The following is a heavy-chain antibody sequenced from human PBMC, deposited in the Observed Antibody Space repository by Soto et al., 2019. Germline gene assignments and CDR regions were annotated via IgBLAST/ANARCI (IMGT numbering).Heavy chain of an antibody. D-gene: IGHD5-12*01. CDR1: GDIFSGYS. Sequence: QVQLVQSGAEVKKPGSSVKVSCKTSGDIFSGYSISWVRQAPGQGLEWMGGIIPIFGTTNYAQRFHGRVTITADKSTSTVDMELYSLKSEDTAVYYSARDLGSGYDPGDYWGQGTLVTVSS. V-gene: IGHV1-69*14. CDR3: ARDLGSGYDPGDY. CDR2: IIPIFGTT. J-gene: IGHJ4*02.